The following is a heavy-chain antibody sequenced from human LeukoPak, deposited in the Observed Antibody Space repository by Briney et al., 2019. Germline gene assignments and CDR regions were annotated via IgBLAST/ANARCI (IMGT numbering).Heavy chain of an antibody. J-gene: IGHJ4*02. CDR3: ARQVTMVRGVINYFDY. Sequence: SETLSLTCAVYGGSFSGYYWSWIRQPPGKGLEWIGEINHSGSTNYNPSLKSRVTISVDTSKNQFSLKLSSVTAADTAVYYCARQVTMVRGVINYFDYWGRGTLVTVSS. D-gene: IGHD3-10*01. CDR2: INHSGST. V-gene: IGHV4-34*01. CDR1: GGSFSGYY.